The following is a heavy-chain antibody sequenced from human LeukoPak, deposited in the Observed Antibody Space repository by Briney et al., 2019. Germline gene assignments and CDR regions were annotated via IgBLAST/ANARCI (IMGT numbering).Heavy chain of an antibody. J-gene: IGHJ4*02. CDR3: ASGDYGDPPLNY. CDR2: INPSGGST. V-gene: IGHV1-46*01. CDR1: GYTFTSYY. Sequence: ASVKVSCKASGYTFTSYYMHWVRQAPGQGLEWMGIINPSGGSTSYAQKFQGRVTMTRDMSISTAYMELSRLRSDDTAVYYCASGDYGDPPLNYWGQGTLVTVSS. D-gene: IGHD4/OR15-4a*01.